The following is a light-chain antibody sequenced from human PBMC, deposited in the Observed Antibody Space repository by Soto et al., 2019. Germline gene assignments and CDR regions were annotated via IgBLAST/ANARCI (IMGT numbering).Light chain of an antibody. CDR1: ISDVGSYHR. V-gene: IGLV2-18*01. CDR2: DVS. CDR3: SLYTSSSTDV. J-gene: IGLJ1*01. Sequence: QSALTQPPSVSGSPGQSVTISCTGTISDVGSYHRVSWYQQSPGTAPKVLIYDVSNRPSGVPDRFSGSRSGKMASLTISGLQADDEAYYYCSLYTSSSTDVFGPGTKLTVL.